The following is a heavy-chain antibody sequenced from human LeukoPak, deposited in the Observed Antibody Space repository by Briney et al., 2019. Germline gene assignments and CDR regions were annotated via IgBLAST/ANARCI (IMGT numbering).Heavy chain of an antibody. CDR1: GFIFSGHA. D-gene: IGHD3-22*01. CDR3: AKAGSGYSYFDH. J-gene: IGHJ4*02. CDR2: ISGGGGST. Sequence: GGSLRLSCAASGFIFSGHAMRWVRQAPGTGLEWVSGISGGGGSTYYADSVKGRFAISRDNSKNRLFLQMNSLRAEDTAVYYCAKAGSGYSYFDHWGQGTLVTVSS. V-gene: IGHV3-23*01.